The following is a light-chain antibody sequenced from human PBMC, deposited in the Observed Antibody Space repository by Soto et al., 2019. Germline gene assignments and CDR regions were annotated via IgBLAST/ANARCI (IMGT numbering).Light chain of an antibody. V-gene: IGKV3-15*01. J-gene: IGKJ1*01. Sequence: EIVMTQSPATLSVSPGERATLSCRASQSVSSNLAWYQQKPCQAPRLLIYGASTRATGIPARFSGSGSGTEFNLTISSLQSEDFAVYYCQQYNNWPATFGQGTKVESK. CDR3: QQYNNWPAT. CDR1: QSVSSN. CDR2: GAS.